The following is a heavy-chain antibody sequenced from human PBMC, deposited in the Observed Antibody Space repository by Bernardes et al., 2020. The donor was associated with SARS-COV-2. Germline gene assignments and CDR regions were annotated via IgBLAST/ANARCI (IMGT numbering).Heavy chain of an antibody. V-gene: IGHV3-33*01. CDR3: ARDLSAYYGMDV. Sequence: GGSLRLSCAASGFTFSSYGMHWVRQAPGKGLEWVAVIWYDGSNKYYADSVKGRFTISRDNSKNTLYLQMNSLGAEDTAVYYCARDLSAYYGMDVWGQGATVTVSS. J-gene: IGHJ6*02. CDR1: GFTFSSYG. CDR2: IWYDGSNK.